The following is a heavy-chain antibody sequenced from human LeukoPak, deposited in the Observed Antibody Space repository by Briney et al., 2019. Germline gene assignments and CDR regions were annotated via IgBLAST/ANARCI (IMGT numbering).Heavy chain of an antibody. CDR3: ARLGGIVGATFPSDY. Sequence: ASVKVSCKASGYTFTSYGISWVRQAPGQGLEWMGWISAYNGNTNYAQKLQGRVTMTTDTSTSTAYMELRSLRSDDTAVYYCARLGGIVGATFPSDYWGQGTLVTVSS. CDR1: GYTFTSYG. J-gene: IGHJ4*02. CDR2: ISAYNGNT. V-gene: IGHV1-18*01. D-gene: IGHD1-26*01.